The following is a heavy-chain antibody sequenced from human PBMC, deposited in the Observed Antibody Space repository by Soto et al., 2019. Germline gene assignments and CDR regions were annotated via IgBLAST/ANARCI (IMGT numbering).Heavy chain of an antibody. J-gene: IGHJ4*02. CDR3: ARVLRYGYSYGSGSYHDY. CDR1: GGSISSYY. CDR2: IYYSGST. D-gene: IGHD3-10*01. V-gene: IGHV4-59*01. Sequence: SETLSLTCTVSGGSISSYYWSWIRQPPGKGLEWIGYIYYSGSTNYNPSLKSRVTISVDTSKNQFSLKLSSVTAADTAVYYCARVLRYGYSYGSGSYHDYWGQGTLVTVSS.